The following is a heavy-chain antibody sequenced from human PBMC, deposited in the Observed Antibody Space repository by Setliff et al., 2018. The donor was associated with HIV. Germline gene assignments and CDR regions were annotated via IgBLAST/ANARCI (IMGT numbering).Heavy chain of an antibody. CDR3: ATYADRESNRFDP. Sequence: PSETLSLTCTVSGDSISSGSYYWSWIRQPAGKGLEWIGSFYYTGSTYYNPSLKSRVTISVDTSKNQFSLKLSSVTAADTAVYYCATYADRESNRFDPWGQGILVTVSS. J-gene: IGHJ5*02. CDR1: GDSISSGSYY. V-gene: IGHV4-39*01. D-gene: IGHD3-10*01. CDR2: FYYTGST.